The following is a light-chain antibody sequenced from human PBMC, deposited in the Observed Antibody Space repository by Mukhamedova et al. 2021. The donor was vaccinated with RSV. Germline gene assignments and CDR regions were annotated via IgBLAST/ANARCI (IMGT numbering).Light chain of an antibody. J-gene: IGKJ4*01. CDR3: LQHSSYLLT. CDR2: HAS. V-gene: IGKV1-17*01. Sequence: WYQRRVHGKAPKRLIYHASSLHSGVPSRFSGSGSGTEFTLTISSLQPEDFATYYCLQHSSYLLTFGGGTKVEIQ.